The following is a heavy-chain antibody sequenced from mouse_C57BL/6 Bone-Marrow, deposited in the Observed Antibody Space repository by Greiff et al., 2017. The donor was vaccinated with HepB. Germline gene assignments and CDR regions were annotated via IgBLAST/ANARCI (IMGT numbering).Heavy chain of an antibody. V-gene: IGHV5-4*01. Sequence: VESGGGLVKPGGSLKLSCAASGFTFSSYAMSWVRQTPEKRLEWVATISDGGSYTYYPDNVKGRFTISRDNAKNNLYLQMSHLKSEDTAMYYCARDPIYYYGSSYAMDYWGQGTSVTVSS. D-gene: IGHD1-1*01. CDR3: ARDPIYYYGSSYAMDY. CDR1: GFTFSSYA. CDR2: ISDGGSYT. J-gene: IGHJ4*01.